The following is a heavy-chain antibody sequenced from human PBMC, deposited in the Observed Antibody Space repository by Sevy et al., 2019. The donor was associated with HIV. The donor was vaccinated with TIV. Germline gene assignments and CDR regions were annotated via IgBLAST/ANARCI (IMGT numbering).Heavy chain of an antibody. V-gene: IGHV1-24*01. CDR3: AITKDYYDNSGYPFDY. CDR1: GYTLSELS. D-gene: IGHD3-22*01. CDR2: FDPEDGET. J-gene: IGHJ4*02. Sequence: ASVKVSCKVFGYTLSELSMNWVRQTPGKGLEWMGSFDPEDGETIYAQKFQGRVAMTEDTSTDTAYMELRSLRSEDTAVSYCAITKDYYDNSGYPFDYWGQGTLVTVSS.